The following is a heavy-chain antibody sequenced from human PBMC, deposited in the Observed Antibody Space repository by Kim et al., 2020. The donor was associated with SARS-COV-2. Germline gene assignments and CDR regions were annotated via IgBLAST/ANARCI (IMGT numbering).Heavy chain of an antibody. J-gene: IGHJ4*02. Sequence: TNDNPSLKSRVTMCMDTSKTQVSMKLSSWTAADTAVYYCARAATFHILTGWGQGTLVTVSS. D-gene: IGHD3-9*01. CDR3: ARAATFHILTG. CDR2: T. V-gene: IGHV4-34*09.